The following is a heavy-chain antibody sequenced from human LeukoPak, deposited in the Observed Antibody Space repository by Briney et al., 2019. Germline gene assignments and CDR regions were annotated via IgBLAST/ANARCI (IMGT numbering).Heavy chain of an antibody. J-gene: IGHJ4*02. CDR2: ISTSSSYI. V-gene: IGHV3-21*01. Sequence: GGSLRLSCAASGFTFSSYSMNWVRQAPGKGLEWVSSISTSSSYIYYADSVKGRFTISRDNAKNSLYLQMNSLRAEDTAVYYCARDSESEGYPLDYWGQGTLVTVSS. D-gene: IGHD5-18*01. CDR1: GFTFSSYS. CDR3: ARDSESEGYPLDY.